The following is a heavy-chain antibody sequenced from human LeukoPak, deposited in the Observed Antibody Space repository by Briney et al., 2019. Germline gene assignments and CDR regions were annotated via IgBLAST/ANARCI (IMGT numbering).Heavy chain of an antibody. D-gene: IGHD6-6*01. CDR2: IIPIFGTA. Sequence: SVKVSCKASGGTFSSYTISWVRQAPGHGLEWMGGIIPIFGTANYAQKFQGRVTITADESTSTAYIELSSLRSEDTAVYYCARGRYSSSINSMDVWGQGTTVTVSS. J-gene: IGHJ6*02. V-gene: IGHV1-69*13. CDR1: GGTFSSYT. CDR3: ARGRYSSSINSMDV.